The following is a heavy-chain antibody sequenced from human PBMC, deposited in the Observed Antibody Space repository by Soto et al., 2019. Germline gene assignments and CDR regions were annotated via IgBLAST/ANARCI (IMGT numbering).Heavy chain of an antibody. Sequence: EVQLVESGGGLVQTGRSLRLSCADSGFSVGDYAMQWVRQVPGKGLEWVSSISWNGESIGYADSVKGRFTISRDNGKKSVYLQMNSLRGEDTALYYCAKDVGSSGWYDGFDSWGQGTLVTVS. CDR2: ISWNGESI. CDR1: GFSVGDYA. J-gene: IGHJ4*02. D-gene: IGHD6-19*01. CDR3: AKDVGSSGWYDGFDS. V-gene: IGHV3-9*01.